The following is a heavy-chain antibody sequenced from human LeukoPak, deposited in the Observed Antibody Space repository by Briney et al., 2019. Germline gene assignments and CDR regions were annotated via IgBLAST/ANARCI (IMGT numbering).Heavy chain of an antibody. CDR3: ARGGLYSGSASA. J-gene: IGHJ4*02. Sequence: PSETLSLTCTVSGGSISSYYWSWIRQPPGKGLEWIGYIYYSGSTNYNPSLKSRVTISVDTSKNQFSLKLSSVTAADTAVYYCARGGLYSGSASAWGQGTLVTVSS. V-gene: IGHV4-59*08. CDR1: GGSISSYY. CDR2: IYYSGST. D-gene: IGHD1-26*01.